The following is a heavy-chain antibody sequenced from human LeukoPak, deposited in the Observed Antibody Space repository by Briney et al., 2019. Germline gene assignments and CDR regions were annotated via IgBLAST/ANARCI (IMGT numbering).Heavy chain of an antibody. CDR2: INPNAGNT. V-gene: IGHV1-46*01. Sequence: ASVKVSCKASGYTFTTFYIHWVRQAPGHGLEWMGIINPNAGNTNYAQKFQGRVTITADESTSTAYMELSSLRSEDTAVYYCARNLLAGDDAFDIWGQGTMVTVSS. D-gene: IGHD6-13*01. J-gene: IGHJ3*02. CDR3: ARNLLAGDDAFDI. CDR1: GYTFTTFY.